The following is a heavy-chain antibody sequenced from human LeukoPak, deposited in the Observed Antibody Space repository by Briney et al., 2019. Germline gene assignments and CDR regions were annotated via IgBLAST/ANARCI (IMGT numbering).Heavy chain of an antibody. Sequence: GGSLRLSCAASGFTVSSSYISWVRRAPGKGLEWVSVIYAGDSTYYADSVKGRFIISRDNSKNTVYLQMDSLRAEDTAVYYCARSYSHYDFWSGYTYQNYFDPWGRGTLVTVSS. J-gene: IGHJ5*02. CDR1: GFTVSSSY. CDR3: ARSYSHYDFWSGYTYQNYFDP. D-gene: IGHD3-3*01. V-gene: IGHV3-53*01. CDR2: IYAGDST.